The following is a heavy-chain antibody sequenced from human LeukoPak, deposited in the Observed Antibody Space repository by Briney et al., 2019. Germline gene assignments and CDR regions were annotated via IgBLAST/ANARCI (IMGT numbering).Heavy chain of an antibody. V-gene: IGHV1-18*01. Sequence: GASVKVSCKASGYSFTSNGLTWVRQAPGQGLEWVGWISCYNGDTRYAQKFQGRVTVTTDTSTSTAYMELRSLRSDDTAVYYCARDGGTAGYSSGSDHWGQGTLVTVSS. CDR1: GYSFTSNG. CDR2: ISCYNGDT. J-gene: IGHJ4*02. D-gene: IGHD5-18*01. CDR3: ARDGGTAGYSSGSDH.